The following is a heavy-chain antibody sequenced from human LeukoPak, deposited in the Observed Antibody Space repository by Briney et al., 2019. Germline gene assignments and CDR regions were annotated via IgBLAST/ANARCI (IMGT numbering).Heavy chain of an antibody. CDR1: GGSISSGDYY. V-gene: IGHV4-30-4*08. J-gene: IGHJ2*01. D-gene: IGHD6-13*01. CDR3: ARGLAAAESWYFDL. CDR2: IYYSGST. Sequence: SQTLSLTCTVSGGSISSGDYYWSWIRQPPGKGLEWIGYIYYSGSTYYNPSLKSRVTISVDTSKTQFSLKLSSVTAADTAVYYCARGLAAAESWYFDLWGRGTLVTVSS.